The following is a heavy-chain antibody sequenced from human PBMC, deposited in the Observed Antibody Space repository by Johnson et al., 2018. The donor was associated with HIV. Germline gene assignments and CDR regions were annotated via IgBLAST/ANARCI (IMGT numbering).Heavy chain of an antibody. CDR3: TRGGITIFGVVDAFDI. V-gene: IGHV3-15*01. CDR1: GFTFSNAW. Sequence: VQLVESGGGLVQPGRSLRLSCAASGFTFSNAWMSWVRQAPGKGLEWVGRIKSKTDGGTTDYAAPVKGRFTVSRDDSNSIDYLQMNSLKTEDTAVYYCTRGGITIFGVVDAFDIWGQGTMVTVSS. J-gene: IGHJ3*02. D-gene: IGHD3-3*01. CDR2: IKSKTDGGTT.